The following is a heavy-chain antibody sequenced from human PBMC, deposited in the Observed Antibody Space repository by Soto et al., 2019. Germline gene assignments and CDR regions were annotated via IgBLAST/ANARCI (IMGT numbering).Heavy chain of an antibody. CDR1: GYTFTSYA. J-gene: IGHJ1*01. CDR3: ARDGEGYCSGGSCSLIYFQH. V-gene: IGHV1-3*01. Sequence: VASVKVSCKASGYTFTSYAMHWVRQAPGQRLEWMGWINAGNGNTKYSQKFQGRVTITRDTSASTAYMELSSLRSEDTAVYYCARDGEGYCSGGSCSLIYFQHWGQGTLVTVSS. CDR2: INAGNGNT. D-gene: IGHD2-15*01.